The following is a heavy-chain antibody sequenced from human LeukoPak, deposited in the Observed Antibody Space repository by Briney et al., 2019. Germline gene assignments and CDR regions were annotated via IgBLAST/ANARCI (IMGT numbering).Heavy chain of an antibody. V-gene: IGHV4-59*01. Sequence: SETLSLTCTVSGGSICSYYWSWIRQPPGKGLEWIGYIYYSGSTNYNPSLKSRVTISVDTSKNQFSLKLSSVTAADTAVYYCARGLYDFWRGYYYYYMDVWGKGTTVTVSS. CDR1: GGSICSYY. CDR2: IYYSGST. D-gene: IGHD3-3*01. J-gene: IGHJ6*03. CDR3: ARGLYDFWRGYYYYYMDV.